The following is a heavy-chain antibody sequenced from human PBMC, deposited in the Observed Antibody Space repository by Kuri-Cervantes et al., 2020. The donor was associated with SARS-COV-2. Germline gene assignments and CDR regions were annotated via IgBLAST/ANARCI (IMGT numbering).Heavy chain of an antibody. V-gene: IGHV3-23*01. CDR1: GFTFSSYA. D-gene: IGHD4-17*01. J-gene: IGHJ4*02. CDR2: ISDSGSST. Sequence: GESLKISCAASGFTFSSYAMSWVRQAPGKGLEWVSAISDSGSSTYYADSVKGRFTISRDNAKNSLFLQMNSLGAEDTAVYYCGGCAVTLFDYWGQGTLVTVSS. CDR3: GGCAVTLFDY.